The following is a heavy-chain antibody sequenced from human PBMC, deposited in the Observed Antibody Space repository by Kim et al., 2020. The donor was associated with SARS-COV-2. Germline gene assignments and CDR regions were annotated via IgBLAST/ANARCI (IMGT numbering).Heavy chain of an antibody. V-gene: IGHV1-3*01. J-gene: IGHJ5*02. CDR1: GYTFTSYA. CDR2: INAGNGNT. D-gene: IGHD4-17*01. Sequence: ASVKVSCKASGYTFTSYAMHWVRQAPGQRLEWMGWINAGNGNTKYSQKFQGRVTITRDTSASTAYMELSSLRSEDTAVYYCARDRFLGWYGDYVNWFDPWGQGTLVTVSS. CDR3: ARDRFLGWYGDYVNWFDP.